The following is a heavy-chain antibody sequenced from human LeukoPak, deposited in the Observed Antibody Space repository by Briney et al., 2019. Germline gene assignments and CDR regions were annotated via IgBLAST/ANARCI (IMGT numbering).Heavy chain of an antibody. D-gene: IGHD6-6*01. V-gene: IGHV4-34*01. CDR2: INHSGST. Sequence: KPSETLSLTCAVYGGSFSGYYWSWIRQPPGKGLEWIGEINHSGSTNYNPSLKSRVTISVDTSKNQFSLKLSSVTAADTAVYYCARPSRPRARWFDPWGQGTLVTVSS. J-gene: IGHJ5*02. CDR3: ARPSRPRARWFDP. CDR1: GGSFSGYY.